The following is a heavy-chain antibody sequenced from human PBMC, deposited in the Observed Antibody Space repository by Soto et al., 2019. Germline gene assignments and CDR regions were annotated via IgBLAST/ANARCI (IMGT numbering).Heavy chain of an antibody. CDR3: AKDGGGYSYGSFDY. Sequence: GGSLRLSCAASGFTFSSYSMNWVRQAPGKGLEWVSAISGSGGSTYYAESVKGRFTISRDNSKNKLYLQMNSLRAEDTAVYYCAKDGGGYSYGSFDYWGQGTLVTVSS. D-gene: IGHD5-18*01. V-gene: IGHV3-23*01. CDR2: ISGSGGST. CDR1: GFTFSSYS. J-gene: IGHJ4*02.